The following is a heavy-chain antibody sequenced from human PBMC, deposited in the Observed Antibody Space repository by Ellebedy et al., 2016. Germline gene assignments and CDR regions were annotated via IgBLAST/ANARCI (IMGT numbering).Heavy chain of an antibody. J-gene: IGHJ1*01. CDR3: TTADVLRFLEWFAPHRNQH. D-gene: IGHD3-3*01. V-gene: IGHV3-15*01. CDR2: IKSKTDGGTT. Sequence: GGSLRLXXAASGFTFSNAWMSWVRQAPGKGLEWVGRIKSKTDGGTTDYAAPVKGRFTISRDDSKNTLYLQMNSLKTEDTAVYYCTTADVLRFLEWFAPHRNQHWGQGTLVTVSS. CDR1: GFTFSNAW.